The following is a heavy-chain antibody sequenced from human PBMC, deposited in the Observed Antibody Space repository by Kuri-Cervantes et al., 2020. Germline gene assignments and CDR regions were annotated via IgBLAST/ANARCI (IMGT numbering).Heavy chain of an antibody. Sequence: GESLKISCAASGFNFSRYWLHWVRQTPGKGLVWIADVSNDGTVATYVESVKGRFTISRDNAKNTLSLQMDSLRVDDTAVYYCGRNPPLPNWGPGTLVTVSS. CDR1: GFNFSRYW. CDR3: GRNPPLPN. V-gene: IGHV3-74*03. CDR2: VSNDGTVA. J-gene: IGHJ4*02.